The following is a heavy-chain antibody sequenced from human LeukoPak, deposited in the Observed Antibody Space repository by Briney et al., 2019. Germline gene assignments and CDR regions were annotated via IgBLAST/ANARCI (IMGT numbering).Heavy chain of an antibody. V-gene: IGHV3-11*04. CDR2: ISSSGSTI. D-gene: IGHD3-22*01. J-gene: IGHJ4*02. CDR1: GFTFSDYY. CDR3: ARDASSGSYYFDY. Sequence: GGSLRLPCAASGFTFSDYYMSWIRQAPGKGLEWVSYISSSGSTIYYADSVKGRFTISRDNAKNSLYLQMNSLRAEDTAVYYCARDASSGSYYFDYWGQGTLVTVSS.